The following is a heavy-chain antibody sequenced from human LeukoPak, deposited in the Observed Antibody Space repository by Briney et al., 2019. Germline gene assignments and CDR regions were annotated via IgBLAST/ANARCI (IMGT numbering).Heavy chain of an antibody. V-gene: IGHV3-15*01. CDR3: TTAAESWLQPDY. D-gene: IGHD5-24*01. CDR1: GFTFSNVG. J-gene: IGHJ4*02. CDR2: IKSNTDGGTT. Sequence: GGSLRLSCAASGFTFSNVGVSWVRQAPGKGLEWVGRIKSNTDGGTTDYAVPVKGRFTISRDDSKNTLYLQMNSLKTEDTALYYCTTAAESWLQPDYWGQGTRVTVSS.